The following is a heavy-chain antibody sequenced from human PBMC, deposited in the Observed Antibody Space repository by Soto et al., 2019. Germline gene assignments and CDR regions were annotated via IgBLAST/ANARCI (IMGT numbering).Heavy chain of an antibody. V-gene: IGHV3-30-3*01. CDR1: GFTFSNYA. Sequence: QVRLVESGGGVVQPGRSLRLSCAASGFTFSNYAMHWVRQAPGKGLEWVAVMSFDETKKYHAASVEGRFTISRDNSQNTLDLQMNSLRAEDTALYYCARSHAPYYYDTTGFFFGLDVWGQGTTVGVSS. D-gene: IGHD3-22*01. J-gene: IGHJ6*02. CDR3: ARSHAPYYYDTTGFFFGLDV. CDR2: MSFDETKK.